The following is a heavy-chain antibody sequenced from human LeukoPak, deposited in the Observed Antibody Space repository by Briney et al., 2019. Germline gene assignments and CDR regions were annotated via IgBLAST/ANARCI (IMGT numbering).Heavy chain of an antibody. Sequence: GGSLRLSCAASGLTFSSHAMHWIRQAPGKGLEYVSAIVSNGGNTYYADSVRGRFTISRDNSKDTVYLQMGSLRPEDTAVYYCARGGYYAATDIWGQGALVTVSS. CDR3: ARGGYYAATDI. CDR1: GLTFSSHA. D-gene: IGHD3-3*01. J-gene: IGHJ4*02. CDR2: IVSNGGNT. V-gene: IGHV3-64*02.